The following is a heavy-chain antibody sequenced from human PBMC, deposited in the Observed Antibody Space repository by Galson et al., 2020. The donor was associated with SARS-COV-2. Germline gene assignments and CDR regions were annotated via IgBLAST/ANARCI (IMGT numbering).Heavy chain of an antibody. Sequence: GESLKISCAASGFTFSSYAMHWVRQAPGKGLEWVAVISYDGSNKYYADSVKGRFTISRDNSKNTLYLQMNSLRAEDTAVYYCARGWSVGATTTYYYGMDVWGQGTTVTVSS. J-gene: IGHJ6*02. CDR2: ISYDGSNK. CDR1: GFTFSSYA. V-gene: IGHV3-30*04. CDR3: ARGWSVGATTTYYYGMDV. D-gene: IGHD1-26*01.